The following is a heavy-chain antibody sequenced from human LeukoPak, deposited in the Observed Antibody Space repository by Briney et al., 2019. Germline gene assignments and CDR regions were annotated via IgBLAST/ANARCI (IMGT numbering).Heavy chain of an antibody. D-gene: IGHD6-13*01. CDR2: TYYGSKWYN. Sequence: SQTLSLTCALSGDSVSRDTAAWNWVRQSPSRGLEWLGRTYYGSKWYNDYAVSVKSRITINPDTSKNQFSLQLNSVTPEDTAVYYCARDRGGSSWYYFDNWGQGSLVTVSS. V-gene: IGHV6-1*01. J-gene: IGHJ4*02. CDR3: ARDRGGSSWYYFDN. CDR1: GDSVSRDTAA.